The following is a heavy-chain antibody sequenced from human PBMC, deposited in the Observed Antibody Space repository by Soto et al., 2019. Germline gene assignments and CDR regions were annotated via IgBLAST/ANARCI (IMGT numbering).Heavy chain of an antibody. CDR3: ARGEVSVASIAAAGTFSDAFDI. V-gene: IGHV1-3*01. J-gene: IGHJ3*02. CDR1: GYTFTSYA. CDR2: INAGNGNT. Sequence: ASVKVSCKASGYTFTSYAMHWVRQAPGQRLEWMGWINAGNGNTKYSQKFQGRVTITRDTSASTAYMELSSLRSEDTAVYYCARGEVSVASIAAAGTFSDAFDIWGQGAMVTVSS. D-gene: IGHD6-13*01.